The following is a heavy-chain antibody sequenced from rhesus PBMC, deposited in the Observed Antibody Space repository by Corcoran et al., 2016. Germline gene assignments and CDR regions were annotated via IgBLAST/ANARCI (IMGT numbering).Heavy chain of an antibody. Sequence: QLQLQESGPGLMKPSETLSVTCAVSGGSISSSYWSWIRQAPGKGLEWIDYIYGSGSSTNYNPSLKSRVTLSVDTSKNQLSLKLSSVTAADTAVYYCARYTLRGFDYWGQGVLVTVSS. CDR1: GGSISSSY. CDR3: ARYTLRGFDY. V-gene: IGHV4-169*01. CDR2: IYGSGSST. D-gene: IGHD3S6*01. J-gene: IGHJ4*01.